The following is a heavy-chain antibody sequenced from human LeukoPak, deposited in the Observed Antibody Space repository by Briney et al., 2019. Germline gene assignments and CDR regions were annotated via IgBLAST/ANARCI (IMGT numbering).Heavy chain of an antibody. D-gene: IGHD3-22*01. J-gene: IGHJ3*02. CDR3: ARGPPYYYDSRGAFDI. CDR1: AYTFTGYY. Sequence: ASVKVSCKASAYTFTGYYMHWVRQAPGQGLEWMGWIYPNSGGTNYAQKFQGRVTMTRDTSISTAYMELSRLRSDDTAVYYCARGPPYYYDSRGAFDIWGQGTMVTVSS. CDR2: IYPNSGGT. V-gene: IGHV1-2*02.